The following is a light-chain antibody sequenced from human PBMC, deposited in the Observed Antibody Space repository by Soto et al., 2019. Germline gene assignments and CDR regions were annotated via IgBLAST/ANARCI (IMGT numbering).Light chain of an antibody. V-gene: IGKV3D-15*01. CDR2: DAS. Sequence: ETVMTQSPATLSVSPGEGATLSCRASQSLNTNLAWYQQKPGQAPRLLIFDASARAVDIPGRFSGSKSGTEFTLTISSLQPEDFAVYYCHYYDKWPPGTFGQGTKVDIK. CDR3: HYYDKWPPGT. CDR1: QSLNTN. J-gene: IGKJ1*01.